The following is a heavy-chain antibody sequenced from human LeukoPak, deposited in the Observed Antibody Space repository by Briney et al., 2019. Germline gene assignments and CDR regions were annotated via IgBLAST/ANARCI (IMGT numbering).Heavy chain of an antibody. D-gene: IGHD3-10*01. J-gene: IGHJ4*02. CDR1: GYTFTSYY. V-gene: IGHV1-46*01. CDR3: ARDAAFGELVI. Sequence: DSVKVSCKASGYTFTSYYMHWVRQSPGQGLEWMGIINPSGGSTSYAQKFQGRVTMTRDTSTSTVYMELSSLRPEDTAVYYCARDAAFGELVIWGQGTLVTVSS. CDR2: INPSGGST.